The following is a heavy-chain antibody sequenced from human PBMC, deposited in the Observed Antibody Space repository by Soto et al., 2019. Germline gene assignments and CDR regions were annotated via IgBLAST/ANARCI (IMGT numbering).Heavy chain of an antibody. D-gene: IGHD3-10*01. J-gene: IGHJ6*02. CDR1: GFTFSNAW. CDR3: TTDSRPGVWFMMHYYGMDV. Sequence: GGSLRLSCAASGFTFSNAWMSWVRQAPGKGLEWVGRIKSKTDGGTTDYAAPVKGRFTISRDDSKNTLYLQMNSLKTEDTAVYYCTTDSRPGVWFMMHYYGMDVWGQGTTVTVSS. V-gene: IGHV3-15*01. CDR2: IKSKTDGGTT.